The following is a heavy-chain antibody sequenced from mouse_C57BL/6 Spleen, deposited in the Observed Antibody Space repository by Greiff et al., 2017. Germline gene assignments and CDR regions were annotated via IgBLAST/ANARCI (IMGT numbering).Heavy chain of an antibody. V-gene: IGHV1-15*01. CDR1: GYTFTDYE. D-gene: IGHD3-2*02. CDR2: IDPEIGGT. CDR3: TKTAQATRFAY. Sequence: QVQLQQSGAELVRPGASVTLSCKASGYTFTDYEMHWVKQTPVHGLEWIGAIDPEIGGTAYNQKFKGKAILTADKSSSTAYMELRSLTSEDSAVYYCTKTAQATRFAYWGQGTLVTVSA. J-gene: IGHJ3*01.